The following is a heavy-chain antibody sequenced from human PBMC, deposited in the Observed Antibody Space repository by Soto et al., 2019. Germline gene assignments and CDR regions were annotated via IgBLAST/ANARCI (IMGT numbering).Heavy chain of an antibody. D-gene: IGHD2-8*01. V-gene: IGHV3-23*01. J-gene: IGHJ3*02. CDR1: GFSVNSYA. CDR2: ISGSGGST. Sequence: PTMLSRASCGFSVNSYAMSWVLQATGKGLEWVSAISGSGGSTYYADSVKGRFTISRDNSKNTLYLQMNSLRAEDTAVYYCATDIVLMVYAIMCPHDAFDIWGQGTKVT. CDR3: ATDIVLMVYAIMCPHDAFDI.